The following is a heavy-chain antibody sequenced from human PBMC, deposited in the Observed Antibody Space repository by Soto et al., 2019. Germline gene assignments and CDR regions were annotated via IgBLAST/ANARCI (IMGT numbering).Heavy chain of an antibody. J-gene: IGHJ6*02. CDR3: ARGSTSMTTVASANYYYYGMDV. Sequence: ASVKVSCKASGGTFSSYAISWVRQAPGQGLEWMGGIIPIFGTANYAQKFQGRVTITADESTSTAYMELSSLRSEDTAVYYCARGSTSMTTVASANYYYYGMDVWGQGTTVTVSS. CDR1: GGTFSSYA. CDR2: IIPIFGTA. V-gene: IGHV1-69*13. D-gene: IGHD4-17*01.